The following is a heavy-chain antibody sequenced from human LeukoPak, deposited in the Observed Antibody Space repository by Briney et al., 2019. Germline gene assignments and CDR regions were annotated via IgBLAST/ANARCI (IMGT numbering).Heavy chain of an antibody. CDR3: VRHRNWNYDY. CDR1: GDSFTTSW. J-gene: IGHJ4*02. D-gene: IGHD1-1*01. V-gene: IGHV5-51*01. Sequence: PGESLKISCKGSGDSFTTSWIGWVRQMPGKGLEWMGIIYLGDSDTRYSPSFQGQVTISADKSINTAYLQWSSLKASDTAMYYCVRHRNWNYDYWGQGTLVTVSS. CDR2: IYLGDSDT.